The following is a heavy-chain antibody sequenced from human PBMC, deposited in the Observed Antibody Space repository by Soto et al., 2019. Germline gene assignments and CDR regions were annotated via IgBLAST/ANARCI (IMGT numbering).Heavy chain of an antibody. V-gene: IGHV1-18*01. CDR1: GYAFTNYG. J-gene: IGHJ4*02. D-gene: IGHD6-19*01. Sequence: QVQLVQSGVEVKMPGASVKLSCKTYGYAFTNYGVTWVRQVSGQGLEWIGWVSGYNRNTNYAQKFEDRVIMTTDRSTTTAHMEPRSLRTDDTGIYSCARERQWAHLLYWGRGTLLTVSP. CDR2: VSGYNRNT. CDR3: ARERQWAHLLY.